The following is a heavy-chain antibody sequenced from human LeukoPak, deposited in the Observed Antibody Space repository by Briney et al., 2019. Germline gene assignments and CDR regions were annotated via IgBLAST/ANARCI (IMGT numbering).Heavy chain of an antibody. D-gene: IGHD3-22*01. V-gene: IGHV1-69*06. CDR3: ARDTYYYDSSGYSLSLVFDY. CDR2: IIPIFGTA. CDR1: GGTFSSYA. J-gene: IGHJ4*02. Sequence: SVKVSCKASGGTFSSYAISWVRQAPGQGLEWMGGIIPIFGTANYAQRFQGRVTITADKSTSTAYMELSSLRSEDTAVYYCARDTYYYDSSGYSLSLVFDYWGQGTLVTVSS.